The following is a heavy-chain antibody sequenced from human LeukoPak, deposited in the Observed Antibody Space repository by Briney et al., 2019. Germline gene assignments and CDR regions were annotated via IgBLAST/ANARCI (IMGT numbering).Heavy chain of an antibody. CDR1: GGSMSSGDYY. J-gene: IGHJ6*04. D-gene: IGHD2-8*01. V-gene: IGHV4-30-4*01. CDR2: IYYSGST. Sequence: SQTLSLTCTVSGGSMSSGDYYWSRIRQPPGKGLGWIGYIYYSGSTYYNPSLKSRVTISVDTSKNQFSLKLSSVTAADTAVYYCARVLYYGLGMDVWGKGTTVTVSS. CDR3: ARVLYYGLGMDV.